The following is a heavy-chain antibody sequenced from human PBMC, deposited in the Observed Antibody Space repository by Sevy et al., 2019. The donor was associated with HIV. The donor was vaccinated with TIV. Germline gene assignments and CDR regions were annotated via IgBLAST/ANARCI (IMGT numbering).Heavy chain of an antibody. J-gene: IGHJ3*02. CDR2: FSWNSGSI. CDR1: GFTFDDYA. D-gene: IGHD6-13*01. Sequence: GGSLRLSCAASGFTFDDYAMHWVRQAPGKGLEWVSGFSWNSGSIGYAGSVKGRFSISRDNAKNSLYLQMNSLRAEETALYYFAKDRQQLVLEAFDIWGQGTMVTVSS. V-gene: IGHV3-9*01. CDR3: AKDRQQLVLEAFDI.